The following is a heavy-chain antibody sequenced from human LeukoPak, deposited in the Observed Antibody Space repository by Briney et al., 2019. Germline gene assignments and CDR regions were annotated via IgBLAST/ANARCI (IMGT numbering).Heavy chain of an antibody. CDR2: IYTSGST. V-gene: IGHV4-4*07. Sequence: SETLSLTCTVSGGSISSYYWSWIRQPAGKGLEWIGRIYTSGSTNYNPSLKSRVTMSVDTSKNQFSLKLGSVTAADTAVYYCARDGRYYGSGSYYTYYYYGMDVWGQGTTVTVSS. CDR1: GGSISSYY. J-gene: IGHJ6*02. CDR3: ARDGRYYGSGSYYTYYYYGMDV. D-gene: IGHD3-10*01.